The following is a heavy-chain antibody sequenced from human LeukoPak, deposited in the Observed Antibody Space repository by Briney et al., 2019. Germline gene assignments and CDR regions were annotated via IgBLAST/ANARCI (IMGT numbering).Heavy chain of an antibody. J-gene: IGHJ3*02. CDR2: IYRSGST. Sequence: SETLSLTCAVSGGSISSGGYSWSWIRQPPGKGLVWFGYIYRSGSTYYNPSLKSRVTISVDRSKNQFSLKLSAVTAADTAVYYCARGGVVPAAKGWAFDIWGQGTMVTVSS. V-gene: IGHV4-30-2*01. CDR3: ARGGVVPAAKGWAFDI. D-gene: IGHD2-2*01. CDR1: GGSISSGGYS.